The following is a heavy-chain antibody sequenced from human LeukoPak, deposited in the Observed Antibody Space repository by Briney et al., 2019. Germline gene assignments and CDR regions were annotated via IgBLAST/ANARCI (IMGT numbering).Heavy chain of an antibody. Sequence: APVAVSCTPSERTFTSYAISWVRQAPGQGLEWLGRIIPMLGIANDAQKFQGRVTITADKSTSTAYMELSSLRSEDTAVYYCARGQLLPGYYGMDVWGQGTTVTVSS. CDR2: IIPMLGIA. J-gene: IGHJ6*02. V-gene: IGHV1-69*04. D-gene: IGHD2-2*01. CDR1: ERTFTSYA. CDR3: ARGQLLPGYYGMDV.